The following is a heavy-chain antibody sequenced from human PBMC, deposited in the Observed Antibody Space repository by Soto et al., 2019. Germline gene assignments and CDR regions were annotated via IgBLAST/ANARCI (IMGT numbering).Heavy chain of an antibody. CDR3: AKVLGYCSSSTCPREAYYYYGMDV. CDR2: ISYDGGNK. J-gene: IGHJ6*02. V-gene: IGHV3-30*18. Sequence: GGSLRLSCAASGFTFSSYGMHWVRQAPGKGLEWVAVISYDGGNKYYADSVKGRFTISRDNPKNTLYLQMNSLRTEDTAVYYCAKVLGYCSSSTCPREAYYYYGMDVWGQGTTVTVSS. D-gene: IGHD2-2*01. CDR1: GFTFSSYG.